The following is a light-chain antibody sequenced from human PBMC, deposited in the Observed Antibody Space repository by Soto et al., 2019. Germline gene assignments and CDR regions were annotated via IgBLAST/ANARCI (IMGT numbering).Light chain of an antibody. J-gene: IGKJ1*01. CDR1: QSVSSSF. CDR3: QQYVSSPWA. Sequence: EIVLAQSPGTLSLSPGESATLSCRASQSVSSSFLALYQQKAGQAPRLLIYGASRRATGIPDRFSGSGSGTDFTLTISRLEPEDFAVYYCQQYVSSPWAFGQGTKVEI. V-gene: IGKV3-20*01. CDR2: GAS.